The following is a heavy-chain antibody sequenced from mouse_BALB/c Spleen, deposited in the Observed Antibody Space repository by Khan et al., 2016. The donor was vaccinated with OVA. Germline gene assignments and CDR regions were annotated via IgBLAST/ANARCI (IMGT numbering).Heavy chain of an antibody. CDR3: ARSPYGNFAY. Sequence: EVQLVESGGGLVKPGGSLKLSCAASGFTFSTYAMSWVRQTPEKRLALVATITSDGDYTYYPDSVTGRFTISRDNAKNTLYLQMSSLRSEDTAMYYCARSPYGNFAYWGQGTLVTVSA. CDR1: GFTFSTYA. J-gene: IGHJ3*01. D-gene: IGHD2-1*01. CDR2: ITSDGDYT. V-gene: IGHV5-9-3*01.